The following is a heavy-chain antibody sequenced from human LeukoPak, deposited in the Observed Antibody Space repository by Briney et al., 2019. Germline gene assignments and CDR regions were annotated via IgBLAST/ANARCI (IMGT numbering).Heavy chain of an antibody. V-gene: IGHV3-23*01. Sequence: PGGSLRLSCAASGFTFSSYAMSWVRQAPGKGLEWVSAISGSGGSTYYADSVKGRFTISRDNAKNSLYLQMNSLRAEDTAVYYCARIPQYYDISIGFDYWGQGTLVTVSS. D-gene: IGHD3-9*01. CDR3: ARIPQYYDISIGFDY. J-gene: IGHJ4*02. CDR1: GFTFSSYA. CDR2: ISGSGGST.